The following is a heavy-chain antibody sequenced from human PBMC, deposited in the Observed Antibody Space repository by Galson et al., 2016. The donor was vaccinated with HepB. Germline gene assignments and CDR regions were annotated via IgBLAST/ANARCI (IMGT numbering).Heavy chain of an antibody. CDR2: IYHTGTS. CDR3: ARAAVIPGARMVFDP. J-gene: IGHJ5*02. D-gene: IGHD4/OR15-4a*01. Sequence: ETLSLTCVVSGASVNSSNWWTWVRQAPGTGLEWIGEIYHTGTSNNNPFLNSRFTLSVDKSRNQFSLNVTSVTAADTAVYYCARAAVIPGARMVFDPWGQGILVTVSS. CDR1: GASVNSSNW. V-gene: IGHV4-4*02.